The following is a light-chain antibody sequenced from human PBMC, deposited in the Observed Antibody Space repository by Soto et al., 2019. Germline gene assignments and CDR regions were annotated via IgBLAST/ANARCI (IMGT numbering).Light chain of an antibody. CDR1: QSVTSNY. J-gene: IGKJ2*01. CDR3: QQYGSSPRT. V-gene: IGKV3-20*01. Sequence: EIVLTQSPGTLSLSPGERATLSCRASQSVTSNYLAWYQHKPGQAPRLLIYGASSRATGIPDRFSGSGAGTDFALTISRLEPEVFAVYYCQQYGSSPRTFGQGTKLEIK. CDR2: GAS.